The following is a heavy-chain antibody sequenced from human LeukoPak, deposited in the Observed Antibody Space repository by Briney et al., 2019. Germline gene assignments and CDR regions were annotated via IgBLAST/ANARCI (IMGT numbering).Heavy chain of an antibody. Sequence: GESLKISCQGSGNSFTNYWIAWVRQLPGKGLEWMGIFYPSDSDARYSPSFQGQVTISADRSISTAYLQWSSLKASDTAMYYCARLGAFDIWGQGTMVTVSS. V-gene: IGHV5-51*01. J-gene: IGHJ3*02. CDR2: FYPSDSDA. CDR3: ARLGAFDI. CDR1: GNSFTNYW.